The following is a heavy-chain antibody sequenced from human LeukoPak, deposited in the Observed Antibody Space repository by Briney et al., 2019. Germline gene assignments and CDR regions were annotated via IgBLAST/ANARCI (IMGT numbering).Heavy chain of an antibody. Sequence: SETLSLTCTVSGGSISSSSYYWGWIRQPPGKGLEWIGSIYYSGSTYYNPSLKSRVTISVDTSKNQFSLKLSSVTAADTAVYYCARAGGRSWFDPWGQGTLVTVSS. CDR1: GGSISSSSYY. J-gene: IGHJ5*02. CDR3: ARAGGRSWFDP. CDR2: IYYSGST. V-gene: IGHV4-39*07.